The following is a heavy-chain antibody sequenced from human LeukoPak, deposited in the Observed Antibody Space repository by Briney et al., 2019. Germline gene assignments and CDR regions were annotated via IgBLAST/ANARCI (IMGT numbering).Heavy chain of an antibody. J-gene: IGHJ4*02. CDR2: LFASGYS. Sequence: GGSLRLSCAASGFSVSVNYMSWVRQAPGKGLEWVSVLFASGYSKYADSVKGRFTISRDNSESTLDLHMHSLRAEDTAVYYCAKGGPRGYSGYDLPYFDYWGQGTLVTVSS. CDR1: GFSVSVNY. V-gene: IGHV3-66*01. D-gene: IGHD5-12*01. CDR3: AKGGPRGYSGYDLPYFDY.